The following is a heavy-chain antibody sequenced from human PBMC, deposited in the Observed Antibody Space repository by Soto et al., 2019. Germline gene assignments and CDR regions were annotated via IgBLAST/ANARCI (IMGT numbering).Heavy chain of an antibody. V-gene: IGHV3-30*04. CDR2: ISFDGTNK. CDR1: GFTFSDYS. D-gene: IGHD3-22*01. Sequence: QVQLVESGGGVVQPGGSLRLSCVASGFTFSDYSVHWVRQAPGKGLEWVAVISFDGTNKYFADSVKGRFTITRDNSKNTLYLQMASLKPDDPAVYFCARDLPYYYDRRQYYNDFDIWGQATKVTVSS. CDR3: ARDLPYYYDRRQYYNDFDI. J-gene: IGHJ3*02.